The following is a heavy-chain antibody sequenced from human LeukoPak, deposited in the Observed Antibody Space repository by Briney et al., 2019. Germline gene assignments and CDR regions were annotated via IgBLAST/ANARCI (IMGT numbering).Heavy chain of an antibody. CDR2: IYSGGST. D-gene: IGHD5-18*01. CDR1: GFTVSSNY. J-gene: IGHJ6*03. Sequence: GGSLRLSCAASGFTVSSNYMSWVRQAPGKGLEWVSVIYSGGSTYYADSVKGRFTISRDNSKNTLYLQMNSLRAEDTAVYYCARGGSYGLGYHYYYMDVWGKGTTVTVSS. CDR3: ARGGSYGLGYHYYYMDV. V-gene: IGHV3-53*01.